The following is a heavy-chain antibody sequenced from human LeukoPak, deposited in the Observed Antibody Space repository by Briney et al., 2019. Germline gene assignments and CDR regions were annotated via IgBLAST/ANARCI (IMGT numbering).Heavy chain of an antibody. CDR3: ATRSYYDTSGVYGMDV. J-gene: IGHJ6*02. D-gene: IGHD3-22*01. CDR2: IYYSGGS. Sequence: SETLSLTCSVSGGSISSRNYYWGWIRQPPGKKLEWIGSIYYSGGSYYNPSLKSQVTISVDTSNNQFSLKLNSVAAADAAVYYCATRSYYDTSGVYGMDVWGQGTTVTVSS. CDR1: GGSISSRNYY. V-gene: IGHV4-39*01.